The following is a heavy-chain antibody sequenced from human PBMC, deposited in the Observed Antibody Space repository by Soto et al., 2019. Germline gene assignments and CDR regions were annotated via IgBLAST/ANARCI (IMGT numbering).Heavy chain of an antibody. J-gene: IGHJ5*02. CDR1: GYTFTSYA. CDR2: INAGNGNT. D-gene: IGHD1-7*01. CDR3: ARGRGTGTTFNWFDT. Sequence: GASVKVSCKASGYTFTSYAMHWVRHAPGQRLEWMGWINAGNGNTKHSQKFQGRVTITRNTSASTAYMELRRLRSEDTAVSYCARGRGTGTTFNWFDTWGQGTLVGISS. V-gene: IGHV1-3*01.